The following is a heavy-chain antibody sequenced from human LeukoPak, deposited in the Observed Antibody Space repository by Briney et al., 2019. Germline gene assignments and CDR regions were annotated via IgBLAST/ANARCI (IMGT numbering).Heavy chain of an antibody. Sequence: ASVKVSCTASGYTFTSYGISWVRQAPGQGLEWMGIINPSGGSTSYAQKFQGRVTMTRDTSTSTVYMELSSLRSEDTAVYYCARDSLGDYGGNSAAFDIWGQGTMVTVSS. J-gene: IGHJ3*02. D-gene: IGHD4-23*01. V-gene: IGHV1-46*01. CDR1: GYTFTSYG. CDR3: ARDSLGDYGGNSAAFDI. CDR2: INPSGGST.